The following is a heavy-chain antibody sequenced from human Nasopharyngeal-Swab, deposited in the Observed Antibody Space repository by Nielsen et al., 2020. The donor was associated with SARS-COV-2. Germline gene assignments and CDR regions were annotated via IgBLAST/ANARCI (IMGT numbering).Heavy chain of an antibody. CDR2: ISYSGST. CDR3: ARHAPPVYYYYMDV. CDR1: GGSLSPYY. V-gene: IGHV4-59*08. J-gene: IGHJ6*03. Sequence: SETLSLTCPVSGGSLSPYYWRWIRRPPGKGLDWIGYISYSGSTNYNPSLKSRVTISVDTSKKQSSLRLSSLTAADTAVYYCARHAPPVYYYYMDVWGKGTTVTVSS.